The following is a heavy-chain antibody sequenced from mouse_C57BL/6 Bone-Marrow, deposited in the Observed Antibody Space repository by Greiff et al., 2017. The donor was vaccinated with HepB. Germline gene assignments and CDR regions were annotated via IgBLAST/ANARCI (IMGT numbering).Heavy chain of an antibody. CDR1: GYTFTDYY. V-gene: IGHV1-76*01. CDR2: IYPGSGNT. D-gene: IGHD4-1*01. J-gene: IGHJ3*01. CDR3: ARSTGTGFAY. Sequence: VQLVESGAELVRPGASVKLSCKASGYTFTDYYINWVKQRPGQGLEWIARIYPGSGNTYYNEKFKGKATLTAEKSSSTAYMQLSSLTSEDSAVYVCARSTGTGFAYWGQGTLVTVSA.